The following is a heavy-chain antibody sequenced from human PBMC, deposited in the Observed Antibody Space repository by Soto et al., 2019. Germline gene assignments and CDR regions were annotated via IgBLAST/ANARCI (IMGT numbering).Heavy chain of an antibody. CDR3: ERGTRVIPAESDFDY. D-gene: IGHD2-2*01. V-gene: IGHV3-74*01. Sequence: GGSLRLSCAASGFTFSTYWMHWVRQAPGKGLVWVSRTNTDGSSTTYADSVEGRFTISRDNAKNTLYLQMNSLRAEDTAVYYCERGTRVIPAESDFDYWGQGTLVTVSS. CDR1: GFTFSTYW. CDR2: TNTDGSST. J-gene: IGHJ4*02.